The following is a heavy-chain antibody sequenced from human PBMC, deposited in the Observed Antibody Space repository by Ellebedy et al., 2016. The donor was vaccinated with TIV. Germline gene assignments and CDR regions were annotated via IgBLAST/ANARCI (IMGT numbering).Heavy chain of an antibody. V-gene: IGHV4-59*01. Sequence: MPSETLSLTCTVSGGSISSYYWSWIRQPPGKGLEWIGYISYSGSTNYNPSLKSRVTISVDTSKNQFSLKLSSVTAADTAVYYCARGSGSYLHWGQGTLVTVSS. CDR2: ISYSGST. CDR1: GGSISSYY. J-gene: IGHJ4*02. CDR3: ARGSGSYLH. D-gene: IGHD1-26*01.